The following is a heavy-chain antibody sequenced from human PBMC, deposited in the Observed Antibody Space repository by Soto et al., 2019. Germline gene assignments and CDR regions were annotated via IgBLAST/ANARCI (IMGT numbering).Heavy chain of an antibody. CDR3: TTDPFGSSNYYFDY. D-gene: IGHD3-10*01. CDR2: IKSKTDGGTT. V-gene: IGHV3-15*01. Sequence: EVQLVESGGGLVKPGGSLRLSCAASGFTFSNAWMSWVRQAPGKGLEWVGRIKSKTDGGTTDYAAPVKGRFTISRDDSKNTLYLQMNSLKTEDTAVYYCTTDPFGSSNYYFDYWGQGTLVTVSS. J-gene: IGHJ4*02. CDR1: GFTFSNAW.